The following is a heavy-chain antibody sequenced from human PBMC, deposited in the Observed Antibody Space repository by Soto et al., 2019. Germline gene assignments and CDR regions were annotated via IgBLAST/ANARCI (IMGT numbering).Heavy chain of an antibody. CDR1: GGSFSGYY. Sequence: QVQLQQWGAGLLKPSETLSLTCAVYGGSFSGYYWSWIRKPPGKGLEWIGEINHSGSTNYHPSLKSRVTISVDTSKNQFSLKLSSVTAADTAVYYCARGLFSSGWLVGYWGQGTLVTVSS. V-gene: IGHV4-34*01. J-gene: IGHJ4*02. CDR3: ARGLFSSGWLVGY. CDR2: INHSGST. D-gene: IGHD6-19*01.